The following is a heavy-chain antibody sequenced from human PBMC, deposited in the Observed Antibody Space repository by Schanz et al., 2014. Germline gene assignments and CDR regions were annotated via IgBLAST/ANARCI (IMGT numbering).Heavy chain of an antibody. V-gene: IGHV3-30*18. CDR2: IYYNGTNK. D-gene: IGHD5-12*01. CDR1: GFTVNNYD. J-gene: IGHJ6*02. CDR3: AKELNRRGGQTNFYYYYGMDV. Sequence: VQLLESGGGLVQPGGSLRLSCTVSGFTVNNYDIHWVRQAPGKGLEWVALIYYNGTNKYYADSVKGRFTISRDNSQNTLYLQMNTLRTEDTAVYYCAKELNRRGGQTNFYYYYGMDVWGQGTTVTVSS.